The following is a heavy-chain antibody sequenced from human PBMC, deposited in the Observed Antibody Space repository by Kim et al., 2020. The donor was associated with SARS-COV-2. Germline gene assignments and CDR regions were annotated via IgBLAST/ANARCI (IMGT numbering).Heavy chain of an antibody. CDR2: INPNSGGT. CDR3: AREGIAAARFLVYYYGMDV. D-gene: IGHD6-13*01. CDR1: GYTFTGYY. J-gene: IGHJ6*02. V-gene: IGHV1-2*02. Sequence: ASVKVSCKASGYTFTGYYMHWVRQAPGQGLEWMGWINPNSGGTNYAQKFQGRVTMTRDTSISTAYMELSRLRSDDTAVYYCAREGIAAARFLVYYYGMDVWGQGTTVTVSS.